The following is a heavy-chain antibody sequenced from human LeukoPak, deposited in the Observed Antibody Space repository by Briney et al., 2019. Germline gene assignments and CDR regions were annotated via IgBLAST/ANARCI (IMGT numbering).Heavy chain of an antibody. CDR2: IYWNDDK. Sequence: KVFGPTLVNPTQTLTLTCTFSGFSLSTSGVGVGWIRQPPGKALEWLALIYWNDDKRYSPSLKSRLTITKDTSKNQVVLTMTNMDPVDTATYYCAHQIIVVVPAANNWFDPWGQGTLVTVSS. CDR1: GFSLSTSGVG. D-gene: IGHD2-2*01. J-gene: IGHJ5*02. CDR3: AHQIIVVVPAANNWFDP. V-gene: IGHV2-5*01.